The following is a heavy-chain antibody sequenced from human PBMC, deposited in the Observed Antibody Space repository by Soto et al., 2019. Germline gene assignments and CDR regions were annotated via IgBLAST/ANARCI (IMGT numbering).Heavy chain of an antibody. CDR2: FDAEDGAA. D-gene: IGHD3-16*02. CDR1: GYTLTELS. Sequence: QVELVQSGAEVKKPGASVKVSCKVSGYTLTELSMHWVRQAPGKGLEWMGDFDAEDGAASYAQNFQGRVTMTVDTSTDTAYMEVTSLRSEDTAVYYCATDLFPDYADAWVTFRPADYWGQGTQVTVSS. V-gene: IGHV1-24*01. J-gene: IGHJ4*02. CDR3: ATDLFPDYADAWVTFRPADY.